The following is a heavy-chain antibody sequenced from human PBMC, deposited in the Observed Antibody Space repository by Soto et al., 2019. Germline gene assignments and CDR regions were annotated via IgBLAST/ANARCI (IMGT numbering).Heavy chain of an antibody. CDR1: GGSISSYY. Sequence: PSETLSLTCTVSGGSISSYYWSWIRQPPGKRLEWIGYIYYSGSTNYNPSLKSRVTISVDTSKNQFSLKLSSVTAADTAVYYCARAHYGDYGYGMDVWGQGTTVTVSS. D-gene: IGHD4-17*01. CDR2: IYYSGST. CDR3: ARAHYGDYGYGMDV. V-gene: IGHV4-59*12. J-gene: IGHJ6*02.